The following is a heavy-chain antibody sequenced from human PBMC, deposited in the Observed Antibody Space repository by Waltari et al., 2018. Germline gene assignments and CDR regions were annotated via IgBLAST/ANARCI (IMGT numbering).Heavy chain of an antibody. CDR2: ISGSGGST. J-gene: IGHJ4*02. V-gene: IGHV3-23*01. D-gene: IGHD1-26*01. Sequence: EVQLLESGGGLVQPGGSLRLSCAASGFTFSSYAMSWVRQAPGKGLEWVSAISGSGGSTYYADSVKGRFTISRDNSKNTLYLQMNSLRAEDTAVYYCAKIGNSGSYGLNYWGQETLVTVSS. CDR1: GFTFSSYA. CDR3: AKIGNSGSYGLNY.